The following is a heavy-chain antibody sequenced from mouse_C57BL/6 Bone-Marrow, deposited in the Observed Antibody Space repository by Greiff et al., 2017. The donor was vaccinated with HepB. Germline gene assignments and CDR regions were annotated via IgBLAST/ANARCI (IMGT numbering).Heavy chain of an antibody. V-gene: IGHV2-4*01. CDR2: IWSGGST. CDR1: GFSLTSYG. Sequence: VKLQESGPGLVQPSQSLSITCTVSGFSLTSYGVHWVRQPPGKGLEWLGVIWSGGSTDYNAAFISRLSISKDNSKSQVFFKMNSLQADDTAIYYCAKITGTDGYFDVWGTGTTVTVSS. CDR3: AKITGTDGYFDV. D-gene: IGHD4-1*01. J-gene: IGHJ1*03.